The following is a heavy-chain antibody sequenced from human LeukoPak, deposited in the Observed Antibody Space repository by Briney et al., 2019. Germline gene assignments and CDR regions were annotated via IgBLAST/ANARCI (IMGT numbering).Heavy chain of an antibody. J-gene: IGHJ5*02. CDR3: ARDWRAAAVSNWFDP. D-gene: IGHD6-13*01. CDR1: GYTFTSYY. Sequence: ASVKVSCKASGYTFTSYYMHWVRQAPGQGLEWMGIINPSGGSTSYAQKFQGRVTMTRDTSISTAYMELSRLRSDDTAVYYCARDWRAAAVSNWFDPWGQGTLVTVSS. V-gene: IGHV1-46*01. CDR2: INPSGGST.